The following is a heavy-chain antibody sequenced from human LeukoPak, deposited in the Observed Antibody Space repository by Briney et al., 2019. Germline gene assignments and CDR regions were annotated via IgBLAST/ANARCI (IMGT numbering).Heavy chain of an antibody. Sequence: GGSLRLSCAASGFTFSDYYMSWIRQAPGKGLEWVSYISSSGSTIYYADSVKGRFTISRDNAKNSLYLQMNSLRAEDTAVYYCARDRGSSGYDSYYFDYWGQGTLVTVSS. D-gene: IGHD5-12*01. CDR3: ARDRGSSGYDSYYFDY. V-gene: IGHV3-11*04. J-gene: IGHJ4*02. CDR2: ISSSGSTI. CDR1: GFTFSDYY.